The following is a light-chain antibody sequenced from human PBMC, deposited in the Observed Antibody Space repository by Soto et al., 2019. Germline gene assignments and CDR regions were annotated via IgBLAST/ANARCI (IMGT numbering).Light chain of an antibody. J-gene: IGLJ1*01. CDR3: ISYTDRQSYL. CDR2: AVS. Sequence: QPALTQPASVSGSPGQSITISCSGTSSDIGSYNHVAWYQQFPGKSPKLMIYAVSGRPPGVSDRFSGSKSGITASLTISGLQTEDEADYYCISYTDRQSYLFGTGTKV. V-gene: IGLV2-14*03. CDR1: SSDIGSYNH.